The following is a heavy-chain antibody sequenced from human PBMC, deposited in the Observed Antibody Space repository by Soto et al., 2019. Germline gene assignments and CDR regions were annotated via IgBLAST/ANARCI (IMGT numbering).Heavy chain of an antibody. V-gene: IGHV4-61*01. CDR2: IYYSGST. D-gene: IGHD4-17*01. Sequence: WETLSLTCTVSCGSVSSGSYYWSWIRQPPGKGLEWIGYIYYSGSTNYNPSLKSRVTISVDTSKNQFSLKLSSVTAADTAVYYCARGIHDYGSIPLFDPWGQGTLVTVS. J-gene: IGHJ5*02. CDR3: ARGIHDYGSIPLFDP. CDR1: CGSVSSGSYY.